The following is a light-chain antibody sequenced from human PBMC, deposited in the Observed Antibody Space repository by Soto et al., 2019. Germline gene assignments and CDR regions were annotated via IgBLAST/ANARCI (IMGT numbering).Light chain of an antibody. CDR1: SSNIGADYG. CDR3: QSYDSSLSAYV. J-gene: IGLJ1*01. CDR2: APT. V-gene: IGLV1-40*01. Sequence: QSVLTQPPSVSGAPGQRVTISCTGGSSNIGADYGVHWYQQLPRTAPKLLIYAPTNRPSGVPVRFSGSKSGTSASLAITGLQAEDEADYYCQSYDSSLSAYVFGSGTKVTVL.